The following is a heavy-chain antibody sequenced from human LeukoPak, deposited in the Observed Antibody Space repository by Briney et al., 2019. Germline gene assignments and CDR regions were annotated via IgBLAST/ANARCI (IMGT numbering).Heavy chain of an antibody. CDR2: ISYDGITE. Sequence: PGRSLRLSCAASGFAFSSYAMHWVRQAPGKGLEWVAIISYDGITEDYSDSVKGRFTISRDNAKNSLYLQMNSLGPEDTAVYYCARDPYSGNYGNCYYYYMDVWGKGTTVTISS. CDR1: GFAFSSYA. D-gene: IGHD1-26*01. J-gene: IGHJ6*03. V-gene: IGHV3-30*04. CDR3: ARDPYSGNYGNCYYYYMDV.